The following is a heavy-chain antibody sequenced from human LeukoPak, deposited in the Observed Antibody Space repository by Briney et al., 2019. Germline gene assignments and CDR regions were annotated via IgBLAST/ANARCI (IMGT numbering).Heavy chain of an antibody. CDR1: GYTFTGYY. V-gene: IGHV1-2*02. CDR2: INPNSGGT. D-gene: IGHD1-14*01. CDR3: ARVPGLDWYFDL. Sequence: ASVKVSCKASGYTFTGYYMHWVRQAPGQGLEWMGWINPNSGGTNYAQKFQGRVTMTRDTSISTAYTELRSLRSDDTAVYYCARVPGLDWYFDLWGRGTLVTVSS. J-gene: IGHJ2*01.